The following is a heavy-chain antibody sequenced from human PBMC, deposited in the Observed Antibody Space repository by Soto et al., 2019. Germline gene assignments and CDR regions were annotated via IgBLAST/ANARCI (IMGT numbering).Heavy chain of an antibody. D-gene: IGHD5-18*01. Sequence: QPGGSLRLSCAASGFTFSSYGMHWVRQAPGKGLEWVAVISYDGSNKYYADSVKGRFTISRDNSKNTLYLQMNSLRAEDTAVYYCAKPAGGDTAMDYSRNRYYFDYWGQGTLVTVSS. CDR1: GFTFSSYG. CDR2: ISYDGSNK. V-gene: IGHV3-30*18. J-gene: IGHJ4*02. CDR3: AKPAGGDTAMDYSRNRYYFDY.